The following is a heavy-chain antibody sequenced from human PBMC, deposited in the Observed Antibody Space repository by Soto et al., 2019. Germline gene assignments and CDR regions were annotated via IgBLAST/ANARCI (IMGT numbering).Heavy chain of an antibody. D-gene: IGHD3-10*01. CDR2: IIPIFGTA. J-gene: IGHJ6*02. CDR3: ARDSFRGVPPYYYGMDV. Sequence: SVKVSCKASGGTFSSYAISWVRQAPGQGLEWMGGIIPIFGTANYAQKFQGRVTITADESTSTAYMELSSLRSEDTAVYYCARDSFRGVPPYYYGMDVWGQGTTVTVSS. CDR1: GGTFSSYA. V-gene: IGHV1-69*13.